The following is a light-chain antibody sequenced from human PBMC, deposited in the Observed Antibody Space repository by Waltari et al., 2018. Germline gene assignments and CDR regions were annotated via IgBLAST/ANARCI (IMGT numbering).Light chain of an antibody. J-gene: IGLJ3*02. Sequence: SALTQPPSASGSPGQSVTISCTGTSSDVGVYNYVSWYQQHPGKAPRLWRYEVTNLPSGVPDCFPGSKSCNTASLTVSGLRTEDEADYSCMSYTDRSKMVFGAGTKLTVL. V-gene: IGLV2-8*01. CDR3: MSYTDRSKMV. CDR2: EVT. CDR1: SSDVGVYNY.